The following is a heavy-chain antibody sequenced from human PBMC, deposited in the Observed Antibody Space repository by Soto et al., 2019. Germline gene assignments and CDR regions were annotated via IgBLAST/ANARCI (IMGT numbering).Heavy chain of an antibody. D-gene: IGHD1-7*01. Sequence: EVQLLESGGGLVQPGGSLRLSCVVSGFTFGSYAMSWVRQAPGKGLEWVSAISGGGSDSYYADSVKGRFTISRDDSKNTLYLPVNSLRAEDTAVYFCVKEGTGTTSAVFDYWGQGTLVTVSS. CDR2: ISGGGSDS. CDR1: GFTFGSYA. CDR3: VKEGTGTTSAVFDY. V-gene: IGHV3-23*01. J-gene: IGHJ4*02.